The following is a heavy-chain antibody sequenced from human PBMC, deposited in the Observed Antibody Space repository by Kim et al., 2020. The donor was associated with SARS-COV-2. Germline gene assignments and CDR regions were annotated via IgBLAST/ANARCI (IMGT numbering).Heavy chain of an antibody. D-gene: IGHD3-22*01. J-gene: IGHJ4*02. CDR2: ISGSGNT. V-gene: IGHV3-23*01. CDR3: AKTQGYCDY. Sequence: GGSLRLSCAASGFTFSIYSMTCVRQAPGKGLEWLSYISGSGNTNYADSVKGRFTISRDNSKNTLYLQMNSLRAEDTAVYYCAKTQGYCDYWGQGTLLTVSS. CDR1: GFTFSIYS.